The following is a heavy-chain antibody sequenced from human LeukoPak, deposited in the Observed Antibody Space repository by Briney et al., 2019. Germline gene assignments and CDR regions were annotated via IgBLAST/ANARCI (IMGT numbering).Heavy chain of an antibody. CDR2: IYYSGST. CDR3: ARGGTAYYYSY. CDR1: GGSVNSGGYY. Sequence: SETLSLTCSVSGGSVNSGGYYWSWIRQHPGKGLEWIGYIYYSGSTYYNPSLKSRVTISVDTSKNQFSLKLSSVTAADTAVYFCARGGTAYYYSYWGQGTLVTVSS. J-gene: IGHJ4*02. V-gene: IGHV4-31*03. D-gene: IGHD3-10*01.